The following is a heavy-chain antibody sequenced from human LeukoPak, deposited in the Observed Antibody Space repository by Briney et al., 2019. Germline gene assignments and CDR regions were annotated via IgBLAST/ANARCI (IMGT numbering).Heavy chain of an antibody. CDR1: GFTFSSYA. J-gene: IGHJ6*02. Sequence: PGGSLRLSCAASGFTFSSYAMHWVRQAPGKGLEWVAVISYDGSNKYYADSVKGRFTISRDNSKNTLYLQMNSLRAEDTAVYYCARCLSPILITMVRGGPVGYYGMDVWGQGTTVTVSS. V-gene: IGHV3-30*04. CDR2: ISYDGSNK. CDR3: ARCLSPILITMVRGGPVGYYGMDV. D-gene: IGHD3-10*01.